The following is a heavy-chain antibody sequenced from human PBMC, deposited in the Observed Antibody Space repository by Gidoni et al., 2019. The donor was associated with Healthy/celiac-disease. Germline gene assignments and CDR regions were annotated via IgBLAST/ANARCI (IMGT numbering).Heavy chain of an antibody. CDR3: ARDPSIAARHYYGMDV. J-gene: IGHJ6*02. D-gene: IGHD6-6*01. V-gene: IGHV3-48*03. CDR1: GFTFSSYE. CDR2: ISSSGSTI. Sequence: EVQLVESGGGLVQPGGSLRLSCAASGFTFSSYEMNWVRQAPGKGLEWVSYISSSGSTIYYADSVKGRFTISRDNAKNSLYLQMNSLRAEDTAVYYCARDPSIAARHYYGMDVWGQGTTVTVSS.